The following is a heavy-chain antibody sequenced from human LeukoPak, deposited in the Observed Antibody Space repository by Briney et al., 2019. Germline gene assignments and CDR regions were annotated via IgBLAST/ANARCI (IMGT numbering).Heavy chain of an antibody. D-gene: IGHD5-12*01. CDR3: AGGRIGYDVFDY. Sequence: EASVKVSCKASGYTFTGYYMHWVRQAPGQGLEWMGWIIPNSGGTNYAQKFQGWVTMTRDTSISTAYMELSRLRSDDTAVYYCAGGRIGYDVFDYWGQGTLVTVSS. CDR2: IIPNSGGT. V-gene: IGHV1-2*04. J-gene: IGHJ4*02. CDR1: GYTFTGYY.